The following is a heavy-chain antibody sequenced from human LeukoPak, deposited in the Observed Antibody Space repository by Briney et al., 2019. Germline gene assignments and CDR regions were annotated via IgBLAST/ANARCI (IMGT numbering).Heavy chain of an antibody. CDR2: IGGTGDST. CDR1: GFTFSTYA. D-gene: IGHD3-22*01. Sequence: GGSLRLSCAASGFTFSTYAMTWARQAPGKGLEWVSAIGGTGDSTYYADSVKGRFTISRDNSKNTLYLQMNSLRAEDTAIYYCAKPYDTSGNYWAPFDYWGQGTLVTVSS. CDR3: AKPYDTSGNYWAPFDY. V-gene: IGHV3-23*01. J-gene: IGHJ4*02.